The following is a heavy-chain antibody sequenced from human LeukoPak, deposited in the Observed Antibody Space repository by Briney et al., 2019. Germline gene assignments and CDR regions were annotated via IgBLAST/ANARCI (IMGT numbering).Heavy chain of an antibody. D-gene: IGHD2-2*01. V-gene: IGHV1-24*01. CDR3: ATSHGSCSSTSCYEVYFDY. J-gene: IGHJ4*02. CDR1: GYTLTELS. Sequence: ASVKVSCKVSGYTLTELSMHWVRQAPGKGLEWMGGFDPEDGETIYAQKFQGRVTMTEDTSTDTAYMELSRLRSEDAAVYYCATSHGSCSSTSCYEVYFDYWGQGTLVTVSS. CDR2: FDPEDGET.